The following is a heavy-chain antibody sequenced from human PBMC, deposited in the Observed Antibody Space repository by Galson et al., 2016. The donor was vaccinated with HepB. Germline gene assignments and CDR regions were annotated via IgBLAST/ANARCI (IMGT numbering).Heavy chain of an antibody. CDR2: IKQDGSDK. CDR3: ATTAAAPGNY. Sequence: LRLSCAASGFTFSSSWMSWVRQAPGKGLEWVANIKQDGSDKYYVDSVKGRFAISRDNAENSLYLQMNTLRAEDTAVYYCATTAAAPGNYWGQGTLVTVSS. J-gene: IGHJ4*02. V-gene: IGHV3-7*03. D-gene: IGHD6-25*01. CDR1: GFTFSSSW.